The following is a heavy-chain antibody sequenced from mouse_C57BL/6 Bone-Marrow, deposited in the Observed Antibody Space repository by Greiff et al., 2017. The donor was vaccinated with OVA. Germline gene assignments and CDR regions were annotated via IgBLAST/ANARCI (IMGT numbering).Heavy chain of an antibody. V-gene: IGHV1-26*01. Sequence: VQLQQSGPELVKPGASVKISCKASGYTFTDYYMNWVKQSHGKSLEWIGDINPNNGGTSYNQKFKGKATLTVDKSSSTAYMELRSLTSEDSAVYYGARSAYYTNTGFAYWGQGTLVTVSA. CDR1: GYTFTDYY. CDR3: ARSAYYTNTGFAY. D-gene: IGHD2-5*01. J-gene: IGHJ3*01. CDR2: INPNNGGT.